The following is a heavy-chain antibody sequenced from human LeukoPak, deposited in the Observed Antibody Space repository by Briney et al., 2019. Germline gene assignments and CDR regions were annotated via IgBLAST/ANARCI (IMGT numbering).Heavy chain of an antibody. D-gene: IGHD3-10*01. V-gene: IGHV4-34*01. CDR1: GGSFSGYY. J-gene: IGHJ6*02. CDR2: INHRGST. CDR3: ASAVNYYGSGSYYERYYYGMDV. Sequence: SETLSLTCAVYGGSFSGYYWSWIRQPPGKGLGWIGEINHRGSTNYNPSLKSRVTISVDTSKNQFSLKLSSVTAADTAVYYCASAVNYYGSGSYYERYYYGMDVWGQGTTVTVSS.